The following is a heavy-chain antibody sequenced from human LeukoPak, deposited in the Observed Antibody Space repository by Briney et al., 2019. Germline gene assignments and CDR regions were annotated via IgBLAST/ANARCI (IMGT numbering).Heavy chain of an antibody. J-gene: IGHJ4*02. D-gene: IGHD4-17*01. V-gene: IGHV3-23*01. Sequence: GGSLRLSCTAYGFTLSNYWMSWVRQAPGKGLEWVSAISGSGGSTYYADSVKGRFTISRDNSKNTLYLQMNSLRAEDTAVYYCAKSYDYGDYGFDYWGQGTLVTVSS. CDR2: ISGSGGST. CDR3: AKSYDYGDYGFDY. CDR1: GFTLSNYW.